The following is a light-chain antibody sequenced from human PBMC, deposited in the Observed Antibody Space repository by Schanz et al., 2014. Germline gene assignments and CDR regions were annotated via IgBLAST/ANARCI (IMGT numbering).Light chain of an antibody. V-gene: IGLV2-11*01. J-gene: IGLJ2*01. Sequence: QSALTQPASVSGSPGQSITISCTGTSSDIGGYNYVSWYQQYPGKAPKVMIYDVNKRPSGVPDRFSGSKSGDTASLTVSGLQAEDEADYYCCSYAGSYTLVFGGGTKVTVL. CDR3: CSYAGSYTLV. CDR2: DVN. CDR1: SSDIGGYNY.